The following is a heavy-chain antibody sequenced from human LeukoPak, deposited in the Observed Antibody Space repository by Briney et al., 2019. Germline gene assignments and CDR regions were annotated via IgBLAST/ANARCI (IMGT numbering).Heavy chain of an antibody. CDR2: IYTSGST. Sequence: SETLSLTCTVSGGSISSGSYYWSWIRQPAGKGLEWIGRIYTSGSTNYNPSLKSRVTTSVDTSKNQFSLKLSSVTAADTAVYYCARTGSNYGQWYFDYWGQGTLVTVSS. J-gene: IGHJ4*02. CDR3: ARTGSNYGQWYFDY. CDR1: GGSISSGSYY. D-gene: IGHD4-11*01. V-gene: IGHV4-61*02.